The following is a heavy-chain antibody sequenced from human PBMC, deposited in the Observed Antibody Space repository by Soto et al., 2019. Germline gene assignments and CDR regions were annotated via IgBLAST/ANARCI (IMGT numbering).Heavy chain of an antibody. CDR2: IYWDDDK. Sequence: QITLKESGPTLVKPTQTLTLTCTFSGFSLSTSGVGGGWIRQPPGKALEWLALIYWDDDKRYSPSLKSRLTITKDTSKNQVVLTMTNMDPVDTATYYCARLDPWFPFDYWGQGTLVTVSS. CDR1: GFSLSTSGVG. V-gene: IGHV2-5*02. CDR3: ARLDPWFPFDY. D-gene: IGHD3-10*01. J-gene: IGHJ4*02.